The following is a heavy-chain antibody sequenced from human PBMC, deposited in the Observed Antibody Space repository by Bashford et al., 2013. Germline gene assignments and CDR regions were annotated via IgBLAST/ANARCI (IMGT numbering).Heavy chain of an antibody. J-gene: IGHJ4*02. Sequence: ETLSLTCTVSGDSIIGGFYWNWIRQAPGKGLEWVSGISGSGDSTYYADSVKGRFTISRDNSKNTLYLQMNSLRAEDTAVYYCVREYEYYYDNSGYKSGRFDYWGQGTLVTVSS. CDR1: GDSIIGGFY. CDR3: VREYEYYYDNSGYKSGRFDY. D-gene: IGHD3-22*01. CDR2: ISGSGDST. V-gene: IGHV3-23*01.